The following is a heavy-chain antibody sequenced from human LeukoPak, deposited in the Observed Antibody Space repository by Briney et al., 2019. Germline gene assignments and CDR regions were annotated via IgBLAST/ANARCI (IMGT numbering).Heavy chain of an antibody. CDR1: GGSFSGYY. CDR3: ARGVLRYFDWLSQIISDY. Sequence: SETLSLTCAVYGGSFSGYYWSWIRQPPGKGLEWIGEINHSGSTNYNPSLKSRVTIPVDTSKNQFSLKLSSVTAADTAVYYCARGVLRYFDWLSQIISDYWGQGTLVTVSS. J-gene: IGHJ4*02. D-gene: IGHD3-9*01. V-gene: IGHV4-34*01. CDR2: INHSGST.